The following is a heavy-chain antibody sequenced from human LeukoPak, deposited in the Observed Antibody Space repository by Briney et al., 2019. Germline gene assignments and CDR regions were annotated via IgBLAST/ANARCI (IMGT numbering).Heavy chain of an antibody. CDR2: INHSGSTS. CDR3: ARGVVPRDYYYGMDV. Sequence: SETLSLTCAVYGESFSGYFWNWIRQPPGKGLEWIGEINHSGSTSNHNPSLKSRVTMSVDTSKNQFSLKLSSVTAADTAVYYCARGVVPRDYYYGMDVWGQGTTVTVSS. D-gene: IGHD2-15*01. V-gene: IGHV4-34*01. CDR1: GESFSGYF. J-gene: IGHJ6*02.